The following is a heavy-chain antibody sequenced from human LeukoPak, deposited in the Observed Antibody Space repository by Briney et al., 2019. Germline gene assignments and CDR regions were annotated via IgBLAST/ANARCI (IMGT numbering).Heavy chain of an antibody. D-gene: IGHD4-17*01. J-gene: IGHJ4*02. CDR3: ARLGDYGEYYFDY. CDR2: IYYSGST. Sequence: PSETLSLTCTVSGGSISSSSYYWGWIRQPPGKGLEWFGSIYYSGSTYYNPSLKSRVTISVDTSKNQFSLKLSSVTAADTAVYYCARLGDYGEYYFDYWGQGTLVTVSS. V-gene: IGHV4-39*01. CDR1: GGSISSSSYY.